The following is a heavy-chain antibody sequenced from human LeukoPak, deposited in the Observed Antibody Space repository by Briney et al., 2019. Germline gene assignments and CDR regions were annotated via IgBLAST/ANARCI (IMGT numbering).Heavy chain of an antibody. V-gene: IGHV3-9*01. CDR2: ISWNSGNL. Sequence: GRSLRLSCAASGFTFDDYAMHWVRQAPGKGLEWVSGISWNSGNLGYADSVKGRFTISRDNSKNTLYLQMNSLRAEDTAVYYCANAKSEFDYWGQGTLVTVSS. J-gene: IGHJ4*02. CDR3: ANAKSEFDY. CDR1: GFTFDDYA.